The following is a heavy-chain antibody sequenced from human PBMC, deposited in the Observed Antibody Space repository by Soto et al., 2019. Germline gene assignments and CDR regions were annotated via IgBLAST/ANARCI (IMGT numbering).Heavy chain of an antibody. J-gene: IGHJ2*01. CDR2: ISGGGLST. CDR1: GLTFSNYA. CDR3: AITPNCGRDCSADSYWFFDL. V-gene: IGHV3-23*01. D-gene: IGHD2-21*02. Sequence: EVQLLESGGNLVQPGGSLRLSCAASGLTFSNYAMSWVRQAPGKGLEWVSAISGGGLSTYYADSVKGRFTISRDNSRNTLVLQMSALRAEDTAVYYCAITPNCGRDCSADSYWFFDLWGRGTLVTVSS.